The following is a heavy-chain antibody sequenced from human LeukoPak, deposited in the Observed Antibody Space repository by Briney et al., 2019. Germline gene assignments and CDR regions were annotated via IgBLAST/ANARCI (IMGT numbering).Heavy chain of an antibody. CDR1: GGSISGHS. J-gene: IGHJ4*02. V-gene: IGHV4-59*11. D-gene: IGHD3-10*01. CDR3: ARGRESGDY. Sequence: KPSETLSLTCTVSGGSISGHSWSWIRQPPGQGLEWIGYIYYSGSTNYNPSLKSRVTISVDTSKNQFSLKLSAVTAADTAVYYCARGRESGDYWGQGTLVTVSS. CDR2: IYYSGST.